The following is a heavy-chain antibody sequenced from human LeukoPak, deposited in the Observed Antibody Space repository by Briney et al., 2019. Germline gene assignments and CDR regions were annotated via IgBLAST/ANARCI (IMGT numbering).Heavy chain of an antibody. CDR1: GGSISSTTYY. CDR2: IYYSGST. J-gene: IGHJ4*02. Sequence: PSETLSLTCTVSGGSISSTTYYWGWIRQPPGKGLEWIGSIYYSGSTYYNPSIKSRVTISVDTSKNQFSLKLSSVTAADTAVYYCARTRYYYNSRSYGAPYYFDYWGQGTLVTVSS. V-gene: IGHV4-39*01. D-gene: IGHD3-10*01. CDR3: ARTRYYYNSRSYGAPYYFDY.